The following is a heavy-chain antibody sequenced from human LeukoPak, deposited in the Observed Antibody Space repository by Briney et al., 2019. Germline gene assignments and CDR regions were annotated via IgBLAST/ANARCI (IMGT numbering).Heavy chain of an antibody. J-gene: IGHJ4*02. Sequence: SETLSLTCSVSGTSINRGTHYWSWVRQAAGKGLEWIGRVYATGNTNYNPSLWSRLSISIDTSRNQFPLRLGSVTAADTAIYYCARDRSYYSDTGADYWGQGKMVIVSS. V-gene: IGHV4-61*02. CDR1: GTSINRGTHY. CDR3: ARDRSYYSDTGADY. D-gene: IGHD2-8*02. CDR2: VYATGNT.